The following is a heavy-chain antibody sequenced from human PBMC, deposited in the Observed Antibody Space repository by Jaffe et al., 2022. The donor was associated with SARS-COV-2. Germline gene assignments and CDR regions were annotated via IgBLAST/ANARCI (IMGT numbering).Heavy chain of an antibody. V-gene: IGHV2-26*01. J-gene: IGHJ6*03. CDR2: IFSNDEK. CDR1: GFSLSNARMG. CDR3: ARMIECSGGSCLSDYYYYMDV. Sequence: QVTLKESGPVLVKPTETLTLTCTVSGFSLSNARMGVSWIRQPPGKALEWLAHIFSNDEKSYSTSLKSRLTISKDTSKSQVVLTMTNMDPVDTATYYCARMIECSGGSCLSDYYYYMDVWGKGTTVTVSS. D-gene: IGHD2-15*01.